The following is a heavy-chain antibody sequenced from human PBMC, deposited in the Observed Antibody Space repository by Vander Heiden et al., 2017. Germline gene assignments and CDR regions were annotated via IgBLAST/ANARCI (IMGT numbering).Heavy chain of an antibody. J-gene: IGHJ5*02. V-gene: IGHV3-23*01. CDR1: GFTFSSYA. D-gene: IGHD1-26*01. CDR2: ISGSGGST. CDR3: AKDRSQLVVVGAS. Sequence: EVQLLESGGGLVQPGGSLRLSCAASGFTFSSYAMSWVRQAPGKGLGWVSAISGSGGSTYYADSVKGRFTISRDNSKNTLYLQMNSLRAEDTAVYYCAKDRSQLVVVGASWGQGTLVTVSS.